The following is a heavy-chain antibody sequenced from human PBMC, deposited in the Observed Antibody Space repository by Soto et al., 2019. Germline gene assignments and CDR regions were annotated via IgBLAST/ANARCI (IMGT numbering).Heavy chain of an antibody. CDR3: ARGRASWYWDF. D-gene: IGHD2-8*02. CDR2: INAGTGNT. Sequence: XSVKVSYKPFGYSFTNYVIHWVRQAPGQGLEWMGWINAGTGNTKYSQKLQDRLTISRDTSAATAYLDLSRLASEDTAVYYCARGRASWYWDFWGHGTLVTVSS. J-gene: IGHJ4*01. V-gene: IGHV1-3*01. CDR1: GYSFTNYV.